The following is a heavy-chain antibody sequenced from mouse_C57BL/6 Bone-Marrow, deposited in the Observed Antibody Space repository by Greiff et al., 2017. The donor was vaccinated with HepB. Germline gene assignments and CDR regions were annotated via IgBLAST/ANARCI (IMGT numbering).Heavy chain of an antibody. CDR1: GFNIKNTY. Sequence: VQLQQSVAELVRPGASVKLSCTASGFNIKNTYMHSVKQRPEQGLEWIGRIDPANGNTKYAPKFQGKATITADTSSNTAYLQLSSLTSEDTAIYYCARSCPYYGSSYYFDYWGQGTTLTVSS. CDR2: IDPANGNT. CDR3: ARSCPYYGSSYYFDY. J-gene: IGHJ2*01. D-gene: IGHD1-1*01. V-gene: IGHV14-3*01.